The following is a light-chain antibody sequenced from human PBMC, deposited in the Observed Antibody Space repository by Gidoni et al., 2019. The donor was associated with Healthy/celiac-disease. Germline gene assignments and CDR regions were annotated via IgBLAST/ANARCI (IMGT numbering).Light chain of an antibody. J-gene: IGKJ4*02. V-gene: IGKV3-11*01. Sequence: IVFTQSPANLSLSPGETATLPCRASQRVSSYLAWYHQKPCQAPRPLIYDASKRATGILARFSCSGSWTDLSLTISSLEHEEFAVYYCQQRSNWTQRTFGGGTKVEIK. CDR3: QQRSNWTQRT. CDR1: QRVSSY. CDR2: DAS.